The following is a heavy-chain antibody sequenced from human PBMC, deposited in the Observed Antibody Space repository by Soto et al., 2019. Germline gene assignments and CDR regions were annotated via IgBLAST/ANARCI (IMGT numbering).Heavy chain of an antibody. CDR1: EYRFTRYW. CDR3: ARHRSSSWYYYGMDV. V-gene: IGHV5-10-1*01. D-gene: IGHD6-13*01. CDR2: INPADSYT. Sequence: GESLQISGEGSEYRFTRYWISPVRQMPGKGLEWMGRINPADSYTNYSPSFQGHVTISADKSISTAYLQWSSLKASDTAMYYCARHRSSSWYYYGMDVWGQGTTVTVSS. J-gene: IGHJ6*02.